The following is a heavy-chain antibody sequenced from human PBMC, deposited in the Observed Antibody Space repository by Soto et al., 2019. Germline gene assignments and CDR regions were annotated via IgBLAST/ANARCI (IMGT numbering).Heavy chain of an antibody. CDR2: ISGSGGST. D-gene: IGHD3-22*01. CDR1: GFTFSSYA. CDR3: AKDGSDSSGYYYYNWFDS. V-gene: IGHV3-23*01. J-gene: IGHJ5*01. Sequence: EVQLLESGGGLVQPGGSLRLSCAASGFTFSSYAMSWVRQAPGKGLEWVSVISGSGGSTFYADSVKGRFSISRDNSKNALYLQRMGLRVEDTAVYYCAKDGSDSSGYYYYNWFDSWGQGTLVIVSS.